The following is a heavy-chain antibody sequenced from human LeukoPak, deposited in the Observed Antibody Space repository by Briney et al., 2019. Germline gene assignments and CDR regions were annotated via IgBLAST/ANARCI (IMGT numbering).Heavy chain of an antibody. D-gene: IGHD6-6*01. Sequence: SVKVSCKASRGTFSSYTISWVRQAPGQGLEWMGRIIPILGIANYAQKFQGRVTITADKSTSTAYMELSSLRSEDTAVYYCARDPPYSSSPRVFDYWGQGTLVTVSS. J-gene: IGHJ4*02. CDR1: RGTFSSYT. CDR2: IIPILGIA. CDR3: ARDPPYSSSPRVFDY. V-gene: IGHV1-69*04.